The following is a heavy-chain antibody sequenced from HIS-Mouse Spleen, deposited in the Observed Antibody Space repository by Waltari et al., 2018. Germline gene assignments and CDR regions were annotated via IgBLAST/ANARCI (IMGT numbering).Heavy chain of an antibody. CDR3: ARGYSSSSYFDY. CDR2: SNPNSGGT. D-gene: IGHD6-6*01. J-gene: IGHJ4*02. V-gene: IGHV1-2*02. CDR1: GYTFTGYY. Sequence: QVQLVQPGAEVKKPGASVKVSCKASGYTFTGYYMHWVRQAPGQGLEWMEWSNPNSGGTTYAQKFQGRVTMTRDTSISTAYMEMSRLRSDDTAVYYCARGYSSSSYFDYWGQGTLVTVSS.